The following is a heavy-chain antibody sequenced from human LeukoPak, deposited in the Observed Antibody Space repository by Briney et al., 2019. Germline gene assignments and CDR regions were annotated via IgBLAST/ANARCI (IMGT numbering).Heavy chain of an antibody. J-gene: IGHJ4*02. V-gene: IGHV1-18*01. CDR2: ISTYNGNT. D-gene: IGHD3/OR15-3a*01. CDR1: GYIFTTYE. CDR3: ARFWTGFLPDY. Sequence: ASVKVSCTASGYIFTTYEIGWVRQAPGQGLEWMGWISTYNGNTAYLQKLQGRITMTTDTSTNTVYMELRSLRSDDTAVYFCARFWTGFLPDYWGQGTQVTVSS.